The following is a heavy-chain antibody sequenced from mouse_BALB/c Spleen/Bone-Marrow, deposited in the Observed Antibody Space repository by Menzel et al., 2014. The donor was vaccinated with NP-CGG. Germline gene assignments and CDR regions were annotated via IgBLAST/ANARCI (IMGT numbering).Heavy chain of an antibody. CDR3: VREKGFAY. CDR1: GFSLTSYD. J-gene: IGHJ3*01. CDR2: IWTGGGT. V-gene: IGHV2-9-2*01. Sequence: VKLVESGPGLVAPSQSLSITCTVSGFSLTSYDISWIRQPPEKGLEWLGVIWTGGGTNYNSAFMSRLSISKDNSKGQVFLKMNSLQTDDTAIYYCVREKGFAYWGQGTLVTVSA.